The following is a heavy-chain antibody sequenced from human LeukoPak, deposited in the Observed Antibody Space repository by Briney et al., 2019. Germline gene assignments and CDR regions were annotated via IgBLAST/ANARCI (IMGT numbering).Heavy chain of an antibody. CDR1: GFTVSSNY. CDR2: IYSGGST. CDR3: AREGDSSSYYY. J-gene: IGHJ4*02. D-gene: IGHD3-22*01. V-gene: IGHV3-53*01. Sequence: PGGSLRLSCAASGFTVSSNYMSWVRQAPGKGLEWVSVIYSGGSTYYADSVKGRFTISRDNSKNTLYLQMNSLRAEDTAVYCCAREGDSSSYYYWGQGTLVTVSS.